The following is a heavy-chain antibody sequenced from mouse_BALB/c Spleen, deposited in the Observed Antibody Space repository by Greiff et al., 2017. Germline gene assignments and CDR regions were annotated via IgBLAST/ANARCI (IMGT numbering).Heavy chain of an antibody. CDR3: ARSDELLRFAY. Sequence: QVQLQQSGAELMKPGASVKISCKATGYTFSSYWIEWVKQRPGHGLEWIGEILPGSGSTNYNEKFKGKATFTADTSSNTAYMQLSSLTSEDSAVYYCARSDELLRFAYWGQGTLVTVSA. J-gene: IGHJ3*01. CDR1: GYTFSSYW. CDR2: ILPGSGST. D-gene: IGHD2-12*01. V-gene: IGHV1-9*01.